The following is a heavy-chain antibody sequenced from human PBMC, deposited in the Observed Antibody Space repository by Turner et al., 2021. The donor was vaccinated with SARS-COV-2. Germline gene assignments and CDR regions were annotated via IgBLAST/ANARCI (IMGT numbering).Heavy chain of an antibody. CDR1: GGSISDYY. Sequence: QVQLQESGPGLVTPSATLSLTCTVSGGSISDYYWNWIRQPPGKGLEWSGYIYYSGSTNYNPSLKSRVTISVDTSKKQVALKLSSVTAADTAVYYGARGVYLDWLPDYWGQGTLVTVSS. D-gene: IGHD3-9*01. CDR2: IYYSGST. J-gene: IGHJ4*02. CDR3: ARGVYLDWLPDY. V-gene: IGHV4-59*01.